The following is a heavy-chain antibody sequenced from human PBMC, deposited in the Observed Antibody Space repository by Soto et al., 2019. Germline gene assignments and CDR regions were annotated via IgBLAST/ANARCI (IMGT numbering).Heavy chain of an antibody. J-gene: IGHJ1*01. V-gene: IGHV3-53*01. CDR3: ARAAGSSGGWAGAFQH. CDR1: GFTVSSNY. D-gene: IGHD6-19*01. CDR2: VYSAGNT. Sequence: EVQLVESGGGLIQPGGSLRLSCAASGFTVSSNYMGWVRQAPGKGLEYVSVVYSAGNTYYADSVQGRFTISRDSSENTLFLQMHSLRAEDTAVYFCARAAGSSGGWAGAFQHWGQGTLVTVSS.